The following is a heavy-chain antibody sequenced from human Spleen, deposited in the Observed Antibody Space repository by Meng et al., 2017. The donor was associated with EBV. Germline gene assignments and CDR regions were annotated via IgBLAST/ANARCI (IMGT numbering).Heavy chain of an antibody. CDR2: IYYSGST. CDR1: CGSSRSCGDY. CDR3: ARGGDSDYEHAY. Sequence: QLQESGPGLVQPSQTLSLPCAVSCGSSRSCGDYWSLIRQPPGKGLEWIGYIYYSGSTYYNPSLKIRVTISVDMSKNQFSLKLSSVTAADTAVYYCARGGDSDYEHAYWGQGTLVTVSS. V-gene: IGHV4-30-4*01. J-gene: IGHJ4*02. D-gene: IGHD5-12*01.